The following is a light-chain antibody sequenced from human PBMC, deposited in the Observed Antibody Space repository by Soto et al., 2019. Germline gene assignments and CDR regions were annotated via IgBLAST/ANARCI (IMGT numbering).Light chain of an antibody. J-gene: IGLJ2*01. V-gene: IGLV2-14*03. CDR2: DVS. CDR3: SSYTSSSTLDVV. CDR1: SSDVGNYNY. Sequence: QSALTQPASVSGSPGQSITISCTGTSSDVGNYNYVSWYQQHPGKAPKLMIYDVSNRPSGVSNRFSGSKSSNTASLTISGLQAEDEADYYCSSYTSSSTLDVVFGGGTKLTVL.